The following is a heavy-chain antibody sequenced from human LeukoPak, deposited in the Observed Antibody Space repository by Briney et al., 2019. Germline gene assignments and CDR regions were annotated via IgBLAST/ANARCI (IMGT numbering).Heavy chain of an antibody. CDR3: VRVEGELLPVAVAGTDYYYYMDV. D-gene: IGHD6-19*01. Sequence: EASVKVSCKASGYTFTSYAMNWVRQAPGQGLEWMGWINTNTGNPTYAQGFTGRFVFSLDTSVSTAYLQISSLKAEDTAGYYCVRVEGELLPVAVAGTDYYYYMDVWGKGTTVTVSS. CDR2: INTNTGNP. J-gene: IGHJ6*03. CDR1: GYTFTSYA. V-gene: IGHV7-4-1*02.